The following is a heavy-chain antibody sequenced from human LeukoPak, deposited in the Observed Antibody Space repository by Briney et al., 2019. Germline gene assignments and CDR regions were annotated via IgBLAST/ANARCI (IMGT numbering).Heavy chain of an antibody. V-gene: IGHV1-69*13. J-gene: IGHJ4*02. CDR2: IIPIFGTA. D-gene: IGHD4-23*01. CDR3: ARGWLAETMVVTPYNY. CDR1: GGTFSSYA. Sequence: SVKVSCKASGGTFSSYAINWVRQAPGQGLEWMGGIIPIFGTANYAQKFQGRVTITADESTSTAYMVPSSLRSEDTAVYYCARGWLAETMVVTPYNYWGQGTLVTVSS.